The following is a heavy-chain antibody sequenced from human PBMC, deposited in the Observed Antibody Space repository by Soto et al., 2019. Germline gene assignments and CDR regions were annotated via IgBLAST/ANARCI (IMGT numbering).Heavy chain of an antibody. CDR1: GGSCGGFG. CDR3: ARTNHYDYVWGSYRTYHQFYGMDV. D-gene: IGHD3-16*02. J-gene: IGHJ6*02. CDR2: ITHSGST. Sequence: TLCVRWGVEGGSCGGFGWSWIRKPTEKGLEWIGEITHSGSTNYNPSLRSRVTISVDTSKNQFSLSLTSVTAADTGVYYCARTNHYDYVWGSYRTYHQFYGMDVWGQGTTVTVSS. V-gene: IGHV4-34*01.